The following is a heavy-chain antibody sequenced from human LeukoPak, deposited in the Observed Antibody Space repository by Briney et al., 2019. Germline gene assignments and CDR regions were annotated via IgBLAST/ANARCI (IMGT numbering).Heavy chain of an antibody. D-gene: IGHD1-26*01. CDR1: EYTFTGYY. Sequence: ASVKVSCKASEYTFTGYYMHWVRQAPGQGLEWMGWINPNNGGTNYAQEFQGGVTMTRDASISTAYMELSSLRSDDTAVYFCARDSGKSLFDYWGQGTLVTVSS. CDR3: ARDSGKSLFDY. CDR2: INPNNGGT. V-gene: IGHV1-2*02. J-gene: IGHJ4*02.